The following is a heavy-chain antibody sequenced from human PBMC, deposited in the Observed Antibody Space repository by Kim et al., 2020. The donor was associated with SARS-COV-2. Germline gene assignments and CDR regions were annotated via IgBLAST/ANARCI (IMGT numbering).Heavy chain of an antibody. V-gene: IGHV1-2*04. CDR1: GYTFTGYY. J-gene: IGHJ6*02. D-gene: IGHD2-15*01. CDR2: INPNSGGT. Sequence: ASVKVSCKASGYTFTGYYMHWVRQAPGQGLEWMGWINPNSGGTNYAQKFQGWVTMTRDTSISTAYMELSRLRSDYTAVYYCAREILSSYGMDVWGQGTTVTVSS. CDR3: AREILSSYGMDV.